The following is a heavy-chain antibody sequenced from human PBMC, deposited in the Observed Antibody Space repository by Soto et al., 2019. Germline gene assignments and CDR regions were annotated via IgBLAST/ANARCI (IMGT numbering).Heavy chain of an antibody. CDR2: IIPMFGTA. D-gene: IGHD3-22*01. CDR3: ARQFDYESSGYYYPY. V-gene: IGHV1-69*13. Sequence: ASVKVSCKASGGTFSRYAISWVRQAPGQGLEWMGGIIPMFGTANYAQKFQGRVTITAVESTSTAYMELSSLRSEDTAVYYCARQFDYESSGYYYPYWGQGTSVPVSS. J-gene: IGHJ4*02. CDR1: GGTFSRYA.